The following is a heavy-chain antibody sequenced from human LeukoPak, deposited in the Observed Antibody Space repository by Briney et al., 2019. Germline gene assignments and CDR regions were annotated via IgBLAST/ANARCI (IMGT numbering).Heavy chain of an antibody. Sequence: PGGSLRLSCAASGFTFSSYGMHWVRQAPGKGLEWVAVIWNDATNKYYADSVQGRFTISKDKSRNTLNLQMDRLRAEDTAMYYCARWGSGGLTLDYWGQGTLVTVSS. CDR2: IWNDATNK. J-gene: IGHJ4*02. CDR3: ARWGSGGLTLDY. CDR1: GFTFSSYG. V-gene: IGHV3-33*01. D-gene: IGHD3-10*01.